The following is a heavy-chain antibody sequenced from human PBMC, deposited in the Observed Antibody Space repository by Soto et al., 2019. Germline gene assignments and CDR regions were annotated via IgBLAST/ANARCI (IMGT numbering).Heavy chain of an antibody. D-gene: IGHD3-10*01. CDR1: GGSISSGGYY. CDR3: ARSNGSGSYYLVDY. J-gene: IGHJ4*02. CDR2: IYYSGST. V-gene: IGHV4-31*03. Sequence: SETLSLTCTVSGGSISSGGYYWSWIRQHPGKGLEWIGYIYYSGSTYYNQSLKSRVTISVDTSKNQFSLKLSSVTAADTAVYYCARSNGSGSYYLVDYWGQGTLVTVSS.